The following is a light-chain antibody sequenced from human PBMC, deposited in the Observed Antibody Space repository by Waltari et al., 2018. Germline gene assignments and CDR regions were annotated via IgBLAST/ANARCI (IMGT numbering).Light chain of an antibody. V-gene: IGLV2-23*02. CDR3: CSFTDTSIWV. CDR1: NSDIGKYDL. J-gene: IGLJ3*02. CDR2: EVT. Sequence: QSALTQPASVSGSPGQSITIPCTGPNSDIGKYDLVSWYQQPPGKAPKLLIYEVTQRPSGVSNHFSGSKSGNTASLTISGLQPEDEANYYCCSFTDTSIWVFGGGTKLTVL.